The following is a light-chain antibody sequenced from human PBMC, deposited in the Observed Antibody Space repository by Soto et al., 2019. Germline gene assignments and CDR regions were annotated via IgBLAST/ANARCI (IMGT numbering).Light chain of an antibody. CDR1: LDIRGY. CDR2: SAS. Sequence: DIQLTQSPSFLSASVGDRVTITCRASLDIRGYLAWYQQKPGKVPRLLIYSASTLQSGVPSRFSRSGSGTEFTLTISSLQPEDFASYYCQQLDRYPFTFGGGTKVDIK. CDR3: QQLDRYPFT. V-gene: IGKV1-9*01. J-gene: IGKJ4*01.